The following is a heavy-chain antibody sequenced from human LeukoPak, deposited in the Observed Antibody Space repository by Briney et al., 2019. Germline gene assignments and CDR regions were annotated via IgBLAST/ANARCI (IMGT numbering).Heavy chain of an antibody. Sequence: GGSLRLSCAASGFTFSTYAMSWVRQAPGKGLEWVSLIGGSDGRTRYADSVKGRFTISRDSSKNTLYLEMNSLRAEDTAVYYCAKDSSSYDWGYMDVWGKRTTVTISS. V-gene: IGHV3-23*01. CDR3: AKDSSSYDWGYMDV. D-gene: IGHD3-22*01. J-gene: IGHJ6*03. CDR2: IGGSDGRT. CDR1: GFTFSTYA.